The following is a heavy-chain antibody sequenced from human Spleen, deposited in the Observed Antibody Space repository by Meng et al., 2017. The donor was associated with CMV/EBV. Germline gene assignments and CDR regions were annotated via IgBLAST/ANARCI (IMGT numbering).Heavy chain of an antibody. D-gene: IGHD5-18*01. V-gene: IGHV3-23*03. Sequence: GESLKISCAASGFTFSSYAMSWVRQAPGKGLEWVSVIYSSASKTYYADSVKGRFTISRDDSKNTLYLQMNSLRGEDTAVYYCAKSPGGNTYGSPDYWGQGTLVTVSS. CDR1: GFTFSSYA. J-gene: IGHJ4*02. CDR3: AKSPGGNTYGSPDY. CDR2: IYSSASKT.